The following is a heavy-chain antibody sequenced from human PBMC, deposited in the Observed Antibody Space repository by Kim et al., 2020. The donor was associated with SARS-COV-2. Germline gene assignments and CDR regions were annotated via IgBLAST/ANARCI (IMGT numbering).Heavy chain of an antibody. CDR3: ARDRKDTAMVYYFDY. Sequence: DSVKCRFTITRDNSKNKLYLQMNSLRAEDTAVYYCARDRKDTAMVYYFDYWGQGTLVTVSS. V-gene: IGHV3-30*01. D-gene: IGHD5-18*01. J-gene: IGHJ4*02.